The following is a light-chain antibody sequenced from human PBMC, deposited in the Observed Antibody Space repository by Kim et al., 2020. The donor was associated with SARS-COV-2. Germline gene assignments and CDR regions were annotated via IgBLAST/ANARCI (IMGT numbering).Light chain of an antibody. CDR2: DNN. J-gene: IGLJ2*01. Sequence: GQKVTSSCSGSSSNSGKNYVSWYQQLPGTAPKLLIYDNNKRPSGIPDRFSGSKSGTSATLGITGLQTGDEADYYCGTWDSSLSAGVFGGGTQLTVL. V-gene: IGLV1-51*01. CDR1: SSNSGKNY. CDR3: GTWDSSLSAGV.